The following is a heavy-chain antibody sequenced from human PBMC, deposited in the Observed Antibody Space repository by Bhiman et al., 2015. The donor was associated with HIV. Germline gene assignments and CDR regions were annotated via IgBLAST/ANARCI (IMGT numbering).Heavy chain of an antibody. CDR1: GFTFSTYN. Sequence: EVQLVESGGGLVKPGGSLRLSCAASGFTFSTYNMNWVRQAPGKGLEWVSLISSTSTTIFYADSVKGRFTISRDNAKKSLYLQMSSLRAEDTAVYYCVRGYTYSNRLLGFDYWGQGTLVTVSS. CDR3: VRGYTYSNRLLGFDY. J-gene: IGHJ4*02. D-gene: IGHD5-18*01. CDR2: ISSTSTTI. V-gene: IGHV3-21*01.